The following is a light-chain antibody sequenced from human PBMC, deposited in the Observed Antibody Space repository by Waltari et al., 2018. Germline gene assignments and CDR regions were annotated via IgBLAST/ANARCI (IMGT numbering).Light chain of an antibody. J-gene: IGLJ2*01. V-gene: IGLV2-23*02. CDR1: SSHAGNYNL. CDR2: EVS. Sequence: SALTQPASVSGSPGQSITISRTGTSSHAGNYNLISWYQQYPDTAPKLMIYEVSKRPSGVSSRFSGSKSGNTASLTISGLQAEDEAEYYCCSYAGYTSLLFGGGTKLTVL. CDR3: CSYAGYTSLL.